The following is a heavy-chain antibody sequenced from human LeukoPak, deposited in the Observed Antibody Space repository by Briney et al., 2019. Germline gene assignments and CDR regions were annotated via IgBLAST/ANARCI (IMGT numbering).Heavy chain of an antibody. CDR2: ISSSSSYI. Sequence: GGSLRLSCAASGFTFSSYWMSWVRQAPGKGLEWVSCISSSSSYIYYADSVKGRFTISRDNAKNSLYLQMNSLRAEDTAVYYCAELGITMIGGVWGKGTTVTVSS. CDR1: GFTFSSYW. CDR3: AELGITMIGGV. J-gene: IGHJ6*04. D-gene: IGHD3-10*02. V-gene: IGHV3-21*01.